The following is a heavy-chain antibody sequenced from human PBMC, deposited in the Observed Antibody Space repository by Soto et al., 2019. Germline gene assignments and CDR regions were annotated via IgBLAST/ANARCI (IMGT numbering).Heavy chain of an antibody. CDR3: AKDPNGDYVGAFDP. J-gene: IGHJ5*02. CDR1: GFTFSGYA. CDR2: IRGSGDST. D-gene: IGHD4-17*01. Sequence: GGSLRLSCTASGFTFSGYAMTWVRQAPGKGLEWVSAIRGSGDSTYYADSVKGRFTISRDNSKNTLFLQMNSLRADDTAVYYCAKDPNGDYVGAFDPWGQGTLVTVSS. V-gene: IGHV3-23*01.